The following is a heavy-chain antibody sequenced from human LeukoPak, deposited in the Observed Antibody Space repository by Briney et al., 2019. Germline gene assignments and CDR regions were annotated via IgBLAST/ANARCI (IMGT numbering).Heavy chain of an antibody. D-gene: IGHD3-22*01. J-gene: IGHJ4*02. V-gene: IGHV3-30*18. CDR2: ISYDGSNK. Sequence: GGSLRLSCAASGFIFSSYGMHWVRQAPGKGLEWVTLISYDGSNKYYADSVNGRFTISRDNSKNTLHLQMNSLRAVDTAVYYCAKEWYYYDTSGYYSYFDYWGQGTLVTVSS. CDR1: GFIFSSYG. CDR3: AKEWYYYDTSGYYSYFDY.